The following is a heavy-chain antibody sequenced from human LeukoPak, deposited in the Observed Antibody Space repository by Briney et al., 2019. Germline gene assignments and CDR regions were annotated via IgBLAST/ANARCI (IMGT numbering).Heavy chain of an antibody. CDR2: INPSSGGT. J-gene: IGHJ5*02. Sequence: ASVKVSCKASGYTFTDYYMHWVRQAPGQGLEWMGWINPSSGGTNYAQKFQGRVTVTRDMSTSTVYMELSSLRSEDTAAYYCARGYVQWPSGWFDPWGQGTLVTVSS. CDR1: GYTFTDYY. CDR3: ARGYVQWPSGWFDP. D-gene: IGHD2-2*01. V-gene: IGHV1-2*02.